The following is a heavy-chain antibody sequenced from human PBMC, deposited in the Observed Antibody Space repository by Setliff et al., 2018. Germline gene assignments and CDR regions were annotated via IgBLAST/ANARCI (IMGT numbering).Heavy chain of an antibody. Sequence: ASVKVSCKTSGYTFISYGISWVRQAPGQGLEWMGWINNYNGNTDYAQNIQGRVTLTRDTSISTAYMELSRLRSDDTAVYYCARDPGIVGASEGAGYFDLWGRGTLVTVSS. V-gene: IGHV1-18*01. CDR1: GYTFISYG. CDR3: ARDPGIVGASEGAGYFDL. D-gene: IGHD1-26*01. CDR2: INNYNGNT. J-gene: IGHJ2*01.